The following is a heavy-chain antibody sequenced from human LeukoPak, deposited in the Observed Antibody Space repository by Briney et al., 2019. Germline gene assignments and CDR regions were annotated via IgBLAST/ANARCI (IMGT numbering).Heavy chain of an antibody. CDR2: SSYSGAT. D-gene: IGHD2-21*01. CDR3: ATAKFPYYYFDF. Sequence: SETLSLTCTVSSVSMNEYYWSWIRQSPGKGLEWIGFSSYSGATNYAPSLTSRVIISVDTSNNQVSLRLSSVTAADTAIYYCATAKFPYYYFDFWGQGILVTVSS. J-gene: IGHJ4*02. V-gene: IGHV4-59*08. CDR1: SVSMNEYY.